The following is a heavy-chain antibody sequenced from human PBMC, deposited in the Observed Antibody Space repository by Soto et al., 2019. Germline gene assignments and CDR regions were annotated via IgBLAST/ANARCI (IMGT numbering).Heavy chain of an antibody. D-gene: IGHD4-17*01. CDR2: INHSGST. CDR1: GGSFSGYY. CDR3: ARGVPADYGDRNWFDP. V-gene: IGHV4-34*01. J-gene: IGHJ5*02. Sequence: SETLSLTCAVYGGSFSGYYWSWISQPPGKGLEWIGEINHSGSTNYNPSLKSRVTISVDTSKNQFSLKLSSVTAADTAVYYCARGVPADYGDRNWFDPWGQGTLVTVS.